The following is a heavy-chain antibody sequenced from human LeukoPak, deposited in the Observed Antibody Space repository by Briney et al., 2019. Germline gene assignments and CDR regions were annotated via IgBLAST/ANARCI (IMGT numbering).Heavy chain of an antibody. CDR1: GGSISSYY. J-gene: IGHJ5*02. D-gene: IGHD2-2*01. CDR3: ARAPRYCSSTSCYLRFDP. V-gene: IGHV4-4*07. Sequence: SETLSLTCTVSGGSISSYYWSRIRQPAGKGLEWTGRIYTSGSTNYNPSLKSRVTMSVDTSKNQFSLKLSSVTAADTAVYYCARAPRYCSSTSCYLRFDPWGQGTLVTVSS. CDR2: IYTSGST.